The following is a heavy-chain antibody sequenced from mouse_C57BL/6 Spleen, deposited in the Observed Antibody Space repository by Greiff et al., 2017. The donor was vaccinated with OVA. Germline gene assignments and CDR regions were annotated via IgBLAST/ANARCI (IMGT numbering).Heavy chain of an antibody. CDR1: GYTFTSYW. CDR3: ARGGDYSNYEAY. D-gene: IGHD2-5*01. Sequence: VQLQQPGAELVKPGASVKMSCKASGYTFTSYWITWVKQRPGQGLEWIGDIYPGSGSTNYNEKFKSKATLTGDTSSSTAYMQLSSLTSEDSAVYYCARGGDYSNYEAYWGQGTLVTVSA. V-gene: IGHV1-55*01. J-gene: IGHJ3*01. CDR2: IYPGSGST.